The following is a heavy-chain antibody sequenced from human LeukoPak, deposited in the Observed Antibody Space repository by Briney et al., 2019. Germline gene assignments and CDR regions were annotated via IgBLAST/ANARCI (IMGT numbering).Heavy chain of an antibody. J-gene: IGHJ4*02. CDR2: INWNGGST. D-gene: IGHD1-7*01. Sequence: PGGSLRLSCAASGFTFDDYGMSWVRQAPGKGLEWVSGINWNGGSTGYADSVKGRFTISRDNAKNSLYLQMNSLRAEDTALYYCARAGLYNWNYEGTAYFDYWGQGTLVTVSS. V-gene: IGHV3-20*04. CDR1: GFTFDDYG. CDR3: ARAGLYNWNYEGTAYFDY.